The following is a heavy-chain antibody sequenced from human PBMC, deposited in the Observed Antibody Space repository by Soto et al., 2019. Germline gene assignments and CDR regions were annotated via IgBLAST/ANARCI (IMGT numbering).Heavy chain of an antibody. CDR1: GGSISSYY. CDR2: IYYSGST. J-gene: IGHJ5*02. CDR3: ARSRGRNWFDP. Sequence: SETLSLTCTVSGGSISSYYWSWIRQPPGKGLEWIGYIYYSGSTNYNPSLKSRVTISVDTSKNQFSLKLSSVTAADTAVYYCARSRGRNWFDPWGQGTLVTVSS. V-gene: IGHV4-59*08.